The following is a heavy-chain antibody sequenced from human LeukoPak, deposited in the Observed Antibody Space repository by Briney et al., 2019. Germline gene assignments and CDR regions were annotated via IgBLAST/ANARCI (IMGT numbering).Heavy chain of an antibody. CDR3: AREYYDFWSGYGY. V-gene: IGHV1-18*01. CDR2: ISPYNGNT. D-gene: IGHD3-3*01. Sequence: GASVKVSCKASGYTFTSYALIWVRQAPGQGLEWMGWISPYNGNTNYVQKLQGRVTMTTDTSTSTAYMELRSLRSDDPAIYYCAREYYDFWSGYGYWGKGTLVTASS. J-gene: IGHJ4*02. CDR1: GYTFTSYA.